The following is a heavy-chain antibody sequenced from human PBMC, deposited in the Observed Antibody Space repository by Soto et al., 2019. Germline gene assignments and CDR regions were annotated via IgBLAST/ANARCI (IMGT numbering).Heavy chain of an antibody. CDR1: GVTFSSYA. CDR2: IIPIFGTA. Sequence: ASVKVSCKASGVTFSSYAISWVRQAPLQGLEWMGGIIPIFGTANYAQKFQGRVTITADESKSTAYMELSSLRSEDTAVYYCARGNYYGSGSYYSPLVEYYYYGMDVCGQGTTVTVSS. CDR3: ARGNYYGSGSYYSPLVEYYYYGMDV. V-gene: IGHV1-69*13. J-gene: IGHJ6*02. D-gene: IGHD3-10*01.